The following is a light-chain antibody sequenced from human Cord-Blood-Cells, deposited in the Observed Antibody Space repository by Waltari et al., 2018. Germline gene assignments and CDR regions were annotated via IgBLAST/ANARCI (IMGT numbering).Light chain of an antibody. CDR1: SSNIGAGYD. J-gene: IGLJ3*02. CDR3: QSYDSSLSGSV. CDR2: GNS. Sequence: QSVLTQPPSVSGAPGQWVTISCTGSSSNIGAGYDVHWYQQLPGTAPKLLIYGNSNRPSGVPDRFSGSKSGTSASLAITGLRAEDEADYYCQSYDSSLSGSVFGGGTKLTVL. V-gene: IGLV1-40*01.